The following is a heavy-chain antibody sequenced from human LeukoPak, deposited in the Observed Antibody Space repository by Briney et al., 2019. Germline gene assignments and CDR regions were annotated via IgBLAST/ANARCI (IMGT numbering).Heavy chain of an antibody. CDR2: IYTSGST. J-gene: IGHJ3*02. D-gene: IGHD2-21*01. V-gene: IGHV4-4*07. Sequence: SETLSLTCTVSGGSISSYYWSWIRQPAGKGLEWIGRIYTSGSTNYNPSLKSRATMSVDTSKNQFSLKLSSVTAADTAAYYCARVVIAISAYAFDIWGQGTMVTVSS. CDR3: ARVVIAISAYAFDI. CDR1: GGSISSYY.